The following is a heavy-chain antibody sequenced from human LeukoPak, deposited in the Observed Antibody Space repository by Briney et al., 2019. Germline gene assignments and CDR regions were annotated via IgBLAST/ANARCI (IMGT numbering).Heavy chain of an antibody. D-gene: IGHD3-9*01. CDR2: IRYDGSNK. Sequence: HPGGSLRLSCAASGFTFSSYGMHWVRQAPGKGLEWVAFIRYDGSNKYYADSVKGRFTISRDNSKNTQYLQMNSLRAEDTAVYYCAKEVLRYFDWLLPDYFDYWGQGTLVTVSS. V-gene: IGHV3-30*02. CDR1: GFTFSSYG. CDR3: AKEVLRYFDWLLPDYFDY. J-gene: IGHJ4*02.